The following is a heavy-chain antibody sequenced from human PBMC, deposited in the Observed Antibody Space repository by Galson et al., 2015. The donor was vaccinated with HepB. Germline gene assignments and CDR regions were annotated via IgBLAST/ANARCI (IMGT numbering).Heavy chain of an antibody. D-gene: IGHD2-2*01. CDR3: AKGVVVVPAANNAFDI. J-gene: IGHJ3*02. CDR2: ISWNSGSI. V-gene: IGHV3-9*01. Sequence: SLRLSCAASGFTFDDYAMHWVRQAPGKGLEWVSGISWNSGSIGYADSVKGRFTISRDNAKNSLYLQMNSLRAEDTALYYCAKGVVVVPAANNAFDIWGQGTMVTVSS. CDR1: GFTFDDYA.